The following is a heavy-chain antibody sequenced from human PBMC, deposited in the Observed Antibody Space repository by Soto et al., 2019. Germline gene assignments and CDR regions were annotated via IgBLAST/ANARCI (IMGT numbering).Heavy chain of an antibody. J-gene: IGHJ4*02. Sequence: SETLSLTCTVSGGSISSGGYYWSWIRQHPGKGLEWIGYIYYSGSTYYNPSLKSRVTILVDTSKNQFSLKLSSVTAADTAVYYCARVPYDSSGYYVDYWGQGTLVTVSS. V-gene: IGHV4-31*03. D-gene: IGHD3-22*01. CDR1: GGSISSGGYY. CDR3: ARVPYDSSGYYVDY. CDR2: IYYSGST.